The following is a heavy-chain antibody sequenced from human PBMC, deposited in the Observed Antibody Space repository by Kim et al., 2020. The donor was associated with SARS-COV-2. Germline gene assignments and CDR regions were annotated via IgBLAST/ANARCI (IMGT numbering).Heavy chain of an antibody. Sequence: SETLSLTCTVSGGSISKYYWNWIRQPPGKGLEWIGYGLYSGGTKYSASLRSRVTISVDTSKNQFSLKLSSVTAADTAVYYCARGYLESNTYLKTIFDYWGQGTLVSVSS. CDR3: ARGYLESNTYLKTIFDY. CDR1: GGSISKYY. J-gene: IGHJ4*02. CDR2: GLYSGGT. D-gene: IGHD3-3*01. V-gene: IGHV4-59*13.